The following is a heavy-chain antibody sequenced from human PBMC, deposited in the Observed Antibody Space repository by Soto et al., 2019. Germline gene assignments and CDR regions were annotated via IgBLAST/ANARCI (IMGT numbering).Heavy chain of an antibody. CDR3: ARGTLTIFGVVINALDY. CDR1: GGSFSGYY. Sequence: PSETLSLTCAVYGGSFSGYYWSWIRQPPGKGLEWIGEINHSGSTNCNPSLKSRVTISVDTSKNQFSLRLSSVTAADTAVYYCARGTLTIFGVVINALDYWGQGTLVTVSS. V-gene: IGHV4-34*01. CDR2: INHSGST. D-gene: IGHD3-3*01. J-gene: IGHJ4*02.